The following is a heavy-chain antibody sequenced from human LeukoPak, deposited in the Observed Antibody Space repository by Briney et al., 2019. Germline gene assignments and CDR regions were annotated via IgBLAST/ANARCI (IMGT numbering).Heavy chain of an antibody. J-gene: IGHJ3*02. CDR1: GGTFSSYT. D-gene: IGHD3-22*01. Sequence: SVKVSCKASGGTFSSYTISWVRQAPGQGLEWMGRIIPILGIANYAQKFQGRVTITADKSTSTAYMELSSLRSEDTAVYYCARHTRHYYDSSGDAFDIWGQGTMVTVSS. V-gene: IGHV1-69*02. CDR3: ARHTRHYYDSSGDAFDI. CDR2: IIPILGIA.